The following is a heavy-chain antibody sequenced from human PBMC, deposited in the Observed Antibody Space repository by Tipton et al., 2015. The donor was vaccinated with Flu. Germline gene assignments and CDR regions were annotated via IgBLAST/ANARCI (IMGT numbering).Heavy chain of an antibody. Sequence: TLSLTCVVSGDSISSSNWWSWVRQSPGKGLEFIGEIFHSGNTNYNPSLKSRVTISVDKSKNQFSLRLSSVTAADTAVYFCARDPSLGMPEYFDSWGQGTLVTVSS. CDR2: IFHSGNT. CDR1: GDSISSSNW. D-gene: IGHD2-2*01. V-gene: IGHV4-4*01. CDR3: ARDPSLGMPEYFDS. J-gene: IGHJ4*02.